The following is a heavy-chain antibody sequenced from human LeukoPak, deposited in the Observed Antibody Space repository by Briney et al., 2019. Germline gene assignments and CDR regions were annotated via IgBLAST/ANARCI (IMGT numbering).Heavy chain of an antibody. V-gene: IGHV4-38-2*02. CDR2: IYHSGST. CDR1: GYSISSGYY. Sequence: SETLSLTCTVSGYSISSGYYWGWIRQPPGKGLEWIGSIYHSGSTYYNPSLKSRVTMSVDTSKNQFSLKLSSVTAADTAVYYCASARYCSSSTCSLGYFDNWGQGTLVTVSS. CDR3: ASARYCSSSTCSLGYFDN. D-gene: IGHD2-2*01. J-gene: IGHJ4*02.